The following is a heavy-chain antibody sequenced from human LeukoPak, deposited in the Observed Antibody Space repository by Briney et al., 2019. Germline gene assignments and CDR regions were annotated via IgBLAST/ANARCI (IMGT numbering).Heavy chain of an antibody. CDR1: GGTFSSYA. D-gene: IGHD3-22*01. J-gene: IGHJ4*02. V-gene: IGHV1-69*05. Sequence: SVKVSCKASGGTFSSYAINWVRQAPGQGLEWMGGIIPVFGTANYAQKFQGRVTITTDESTSTAYMELSSLRSEDTAVYYCARGGYYYDSRDWGQGTLVTVSS. CDR2: IIPVFGTA. CDR3: ARGGYYYDSRD.